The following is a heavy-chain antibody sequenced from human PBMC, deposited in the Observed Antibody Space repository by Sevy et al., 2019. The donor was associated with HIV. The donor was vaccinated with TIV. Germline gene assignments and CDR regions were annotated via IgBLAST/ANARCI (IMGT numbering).Heavy chain of an antibody. CDR2: VSSDESNK. D-gene: IGHD3-16*02. CDR1: GFTFINYG. Sequence: GGSLRLSYAASGFTFINYGMSWVRQAPGKGLEWVAFVSSDESNKYYVESVKGRFTISRDNSKNTLYLQMNSLRPEDRAVYYCARDAQRLPLGELSRIPSARGGMDVWGQGTAVTVSS. CDR3: ARDAQRLPLGELSRIPSARGGMDV. V-gene: IGHV3-33*07. J-gene: IGHJ6*02.